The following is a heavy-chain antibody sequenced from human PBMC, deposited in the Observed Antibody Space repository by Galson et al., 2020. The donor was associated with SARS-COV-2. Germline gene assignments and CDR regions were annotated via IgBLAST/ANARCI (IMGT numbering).Heavy chain of an antibody. Sequence: GGSLRLSCTASGFTFSSHGMHWVRQAPGKGLEWVAVIWYDGSRKYYGESVKGRFTISRDNSKNTLYLEVNSLRVEDTAIYYCARETGGRYYFDSWGQGTLVTVSS. CDR2: IWYDGSRK. V-gene: IGHV3-33*01. CDR1: GFTFSSHG. D-gene: IGHD3-16*01. CDR3: ARETGGRYYFDS. J-gene: IGHJ4*02.